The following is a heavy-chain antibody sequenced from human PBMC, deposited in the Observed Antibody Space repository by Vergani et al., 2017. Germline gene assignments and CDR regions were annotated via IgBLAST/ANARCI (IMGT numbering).Heavy chain of an antibody. D-gene: IGHD3-10*01. V-gene: IGHV3-73*01. J-gene: IGHJ4*02. Sequence: EVQLVESGGGLVQPGGSLKLSCAASGFTFSGSAMHWVRQASGKGLEWVGRIRSKANSYATAYAASVKGRFTISRDDSKNTAYLQMNRLKTEDTAVYYCTRSLKADYYGSGSPDYWGQGTLVTVSS. CDR1: GFTFSGSA. CDR3: TRSLKADYYGSGSPDY. CDR2: IRSKANSYAT.